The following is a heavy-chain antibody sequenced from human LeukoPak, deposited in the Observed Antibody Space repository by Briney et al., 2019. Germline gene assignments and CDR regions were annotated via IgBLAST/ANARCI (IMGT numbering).Heavy chain of an antibody. Sequence: SVTVSCTASGGTLSSYGISWVRQAPGQGLEWMGWIIPTLPKANYAQKSQGRVTITEDTSTSTAYMDLSSLRSEDTAVYYCARVAGAADGYNWFAAWGQGSLVTV. V-gene: IGHV1-69*04. CDR3: ARVAGAADGYNWFAA. D-gene: IGHD6-13*01. CDR1: GGTLSSYG. J-gene: IGHJ5*02. CDR2: IIPTLPKA.